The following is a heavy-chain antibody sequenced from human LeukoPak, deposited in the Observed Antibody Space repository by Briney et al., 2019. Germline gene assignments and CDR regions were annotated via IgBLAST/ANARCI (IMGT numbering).Heavy chain of an antibody. D-gene: IGHD3-3*01. CDR2: IVVGSGST. J-gene: IGHJ1*01. CDR3: ARDGTNYDFWSGYSSYFQH. CDR1: GFTFSDSA. V-gene: IGHV1-58*01. Sequence: SVKVSCKASGFTFSDSAVQWVRQARGQSPEWIGYIVVGSGSTVYAQKFKERVTITRDLSTYTAYMELRSLRSDDTAVYYCARDGTNYDFWSGYSSYFQHWGQGTLVTVSS.